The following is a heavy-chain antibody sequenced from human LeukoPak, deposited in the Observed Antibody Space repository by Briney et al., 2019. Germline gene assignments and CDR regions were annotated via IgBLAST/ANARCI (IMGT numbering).Heavy chain of an antibody. CDR1: GHTFTSYD. CDR3: ARRIAAAGVGIVY. D-gene: IGHD6-13*01. J-gene: IGHJ4*02. Sequence: GASVKVSCKASGHTFTSYDINWVRQATGQGLEWMGWMNPDSGNTGYAQKFQGRVTMTRNPSISTAYMELSSLTSEDTAVYYCARRIAAAGVGIVYWDQGTLVTVSS. V-gene: IGHV1-8*01. CDR2: MNPDSGNT.